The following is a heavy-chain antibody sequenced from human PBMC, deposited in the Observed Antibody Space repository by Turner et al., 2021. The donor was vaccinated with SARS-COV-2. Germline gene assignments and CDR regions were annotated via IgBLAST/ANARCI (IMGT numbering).Heavy chain of an antibody. Sequence: QVQLVESGGGVVQPGRSLRLSCAASGFTLSSYGRHWVRQAPGKGLEWVAVTSYDGSNKYYADSVKGRFTISRDNSKNTLYLQMNSLRAEDTAVYYCAKQQGLYSNPMYYFDYWGQGTLVTVSS. D-gene: IGHD4-4*01. V-gene: IGHV3-30*18. J-gene: IGHJ4*02. CDR1: GFTLSSYG. CDR2: TSYDGSNK. CDR3: AKQQGLYSNPMYYFDY.